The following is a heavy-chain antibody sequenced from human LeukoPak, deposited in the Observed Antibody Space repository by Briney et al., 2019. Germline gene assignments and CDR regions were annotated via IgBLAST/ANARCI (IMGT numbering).Heavy chain of an antibody. CDR1: GYTFTGYY. V-gene: IGHV1-2*02. CDR2: INPNSGGT. J-gene: IGHJ4*02. CDR3: ARGIMITFGGVTPRY. Sequence: GASVKVSCRASGYTFTGYYMHWVRQAPGQGLEWMGWINPNSGGTNYAQKFQGRVTMTRDTSISTAYMELSRLRSDDTAVYYCARGIMITFGGVTPRYWGQGTLVTVSS. D-gene: IGHD3-16*01.